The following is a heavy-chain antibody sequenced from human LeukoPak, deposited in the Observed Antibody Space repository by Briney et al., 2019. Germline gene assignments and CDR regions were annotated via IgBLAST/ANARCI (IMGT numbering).Heavy chain of an antibody. Sequence: SETLSLTCTVSGGSISSYYWSWIRRPPGKGLDWIGYIYHSGSTKYNPSLKSRVTISVDTSKKQFSLKLSSVTAADTAVYYCARFNFLLYSSSHNWFDPWGQGILVTVSS. CDR2: IYHSGST. V-gene: IGHV4-59*01. CDR3: ARFNFLLYSSSHNWFDP. D-gene: IGHD6-13*01. J-gene: IGHJ5*02. CDR1: GGSISSYY.